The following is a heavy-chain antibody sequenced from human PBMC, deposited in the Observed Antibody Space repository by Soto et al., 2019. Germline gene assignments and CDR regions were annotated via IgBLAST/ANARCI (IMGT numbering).Heavy chain of an antibody. D-gene: IGHD1-26*01. CDR1: GYTFTGYY. CDR2: INPNSGGT. Sequence: ASVKFSCKASGYTFTGYYMHWVRQAPGQGLEWMGWINPNSGGTNYDQKFQGWVTKTRETAISTAYMELSRLRSDEPAVYYCARGQGVATHYYYYYYMDVWGKGTTVTVSS. J-gene: IGHJ6*03. CDR3: ARGQGVATHYYYYYYMDV. V-gene: IGHV1-2*04.